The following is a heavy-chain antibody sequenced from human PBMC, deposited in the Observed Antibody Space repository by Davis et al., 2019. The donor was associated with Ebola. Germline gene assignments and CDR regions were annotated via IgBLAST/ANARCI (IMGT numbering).Heavy chain of an antibody. J-gene: IGHJ4*02. CDR1: GDTFSTYT. CDR3: AKDRVRFDY. Sequence: ASVKVSCKASGDTFSTYTIHWVRQAPGQGLEWMGWISAYNGNTNYAQNLQGRVTMTTDTTTSTAYMELRSLRSDDTAVYYCAKDRVRFDYWGQGTLVTVSS. V-gene: IGHV1-18*01. D-gene: IGHD3-10*01. CDR2: ISAYNGNT.